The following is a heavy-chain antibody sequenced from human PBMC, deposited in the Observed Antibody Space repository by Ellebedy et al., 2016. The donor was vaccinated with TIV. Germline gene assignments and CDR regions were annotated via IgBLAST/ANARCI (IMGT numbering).Heavy chain of an antibody. CDR3: VGFGVFNL. D-gene: IGHD3-3*01. CDR2: IKTDGSET. CDR1: GFSFSNFW. V-gene: IGHV3-7*01. J-gene: IGHJ4*02. Sequence: GESLKISCAAWGFSFSNFWMSWVGQAPGKGLGWGGHIKTDGSETYYVDSVKGRFTISRENAKNALFLQMDGLRVDDSAVYYCVGFGVFNLWGQGAPVTVSS.